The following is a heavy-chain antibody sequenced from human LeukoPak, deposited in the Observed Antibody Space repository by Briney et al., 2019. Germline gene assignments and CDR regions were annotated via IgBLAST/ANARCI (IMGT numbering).Heavy chain of an antibody. Sequence: ASVKVSCKASGYSLADYYIHWVRQAPGQGLEWVGWMNPNSGDTNYARSFQGRVTMTRDTSISTAYMELSRLRSDDTAVYYCASLDKGNDIVFDYWGQGTLVTVSS. D-gene: IGHD1-1*01. V-gene: IGHV1-2*02. CDR2: MNPNSGDT. CDR3: ASLDKGNDIVFDY. CDR1: GYSLADYY. J-gene: IGHJ4*02.